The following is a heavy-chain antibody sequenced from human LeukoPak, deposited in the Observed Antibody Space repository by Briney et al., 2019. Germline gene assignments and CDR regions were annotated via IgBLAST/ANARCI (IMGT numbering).Heavy chain of an antibody. Sequence: GASVKVSCKASGGTFSSYAISWVRQAPGQGLEWMGRIIPILGIANYAQKFQGRVTITADKSTSTAYMELSSLRSEDTAVYYCARESRRFGDRVAGLDYWGQGTLVTVSS. V-gene: IGHV1-69*04. D-gene: IGHD6-19*01. CDR1: GGTFSSYA. CDR3: ARESRRFGDRVAGLDY. CDR2: IIPILGIA. J-gene: IGHJ4*02.